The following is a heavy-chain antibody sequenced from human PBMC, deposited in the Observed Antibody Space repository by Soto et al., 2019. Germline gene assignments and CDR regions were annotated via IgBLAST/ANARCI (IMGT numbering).Heavy chain of an antibody. Sequence: VGSLRLSCAASGFTFSNFVMGWVRRAPGKGLEWVSAIGGTSGSTYYADSVKGRFTISRDNSKNTLSLQMNSLRADDTAVYYCAKRRGDGYFDLWGRGSLVTVSS. J-gene: IGHJ2*01. CDR1: GFTFSNFV. D-gene: IGHD7-27*01. CDR2: IGGTSGST. CDR3: AKRRGDGYFDL. V-gene: IGHV3-23*01.